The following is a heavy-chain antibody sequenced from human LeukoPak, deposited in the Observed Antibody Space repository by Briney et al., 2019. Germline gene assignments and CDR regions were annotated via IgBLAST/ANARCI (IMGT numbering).Heavy chain of an antibody. CDR1: GFTFSSYW. CDR2: IKQDGSEK. V-gene: IGHV3-7*01. Sequence: PGGSLGLSCVASGFTFSSYWMSWVRQAPGKGLEWVANIKQDGSEKYYVDSVKGRFTISRDNAKNSLYLQMNSLRAEDTAVFYCARDPFDSWGQGTLVTVS. CDR3: ARDPFDS. J-gene: IGHJ4*02.